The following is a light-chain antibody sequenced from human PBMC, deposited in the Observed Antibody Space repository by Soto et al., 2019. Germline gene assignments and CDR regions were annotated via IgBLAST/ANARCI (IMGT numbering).Light chain of an antibody. CDR3: QQLNSYPIT. CDR1: QGIRKD. CDR2: GAA. Sequence: DIQMTQSPSSLSASVGDRVIITCRASQGIRKDLGWYQQKVGKAPRRLIFGAAALQSGVPSRFSGSGSGTEFTLTISSLQPEDFATYYCQQLNSYPITFGGGTKVDIK. J-gene: IGKJ4*01. V-gene: IGKV1-17*01.